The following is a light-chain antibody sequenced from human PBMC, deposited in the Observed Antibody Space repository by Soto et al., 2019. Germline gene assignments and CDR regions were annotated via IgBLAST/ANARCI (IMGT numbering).Light chain of an antibody. Sequence: EIVLTQSPATLSLSPGERATLSCRASQSVSRYLAWYQQKPSQAPRLLIYDASNRATGIPARFSGSGSGTDFTLTISNLEPEDFAVYYCQQRSNWPVTFGQGTKVEIK. CDR2: DAS. CDR3: QQRSNWPVT. J-gene: IGKJ1*01. CDR1: QSVSRY. V-gene: IGKV3-11*01.